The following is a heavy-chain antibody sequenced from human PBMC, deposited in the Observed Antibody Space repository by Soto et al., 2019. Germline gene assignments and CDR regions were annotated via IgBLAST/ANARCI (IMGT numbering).Heavy chain of an antibody. Sequence: WGSLRLSCAASGFTFSSYAMSWVRQAPGKGLEWVSAISGSGGSTYYADSVKGRFTISRDHSKNTLYLQMNSLRAEDTAVYYCAKDGFTVTDYYGMDVWGQGTTVTVSS. CDR1: GFTFSSYA. V-gene: IGHV3-23*01. D-gene: IGHD4-4*01. J-gene: IGHJ6*02. CDR2: ISGSGGST. CDR3: AKDGFTVTDYYGMDV.